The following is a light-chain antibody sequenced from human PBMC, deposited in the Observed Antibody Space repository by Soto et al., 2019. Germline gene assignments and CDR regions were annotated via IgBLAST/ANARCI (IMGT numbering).Light chain of an antibody. J-gene: IGKJ1*01. CDR2: GAS. CDR3: HQYNDWWT. V-gene: IGKV3-15*01. CDR1: QSIAIS. Sequence: EIVLTQSPASLSVSPGERATLSCRASQSIAISLAWYQQKPGLAPRLLIYGASTRATGIPARFSGSGSGTEFTLTINGLQSEDFPVYYCHQYNDWWTFGHGTKVEIK.